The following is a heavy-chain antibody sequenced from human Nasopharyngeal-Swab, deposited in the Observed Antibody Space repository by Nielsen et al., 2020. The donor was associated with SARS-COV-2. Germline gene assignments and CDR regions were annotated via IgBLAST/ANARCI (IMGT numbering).Heavy chain of an antibody. Sequence: GESLKTSCAASGFTFSSYAMSWVRQAPGKGPEWVSAISGSGGSTYYADSVKGRFTISRDNSKNTLYLQMNSLRAEDTAVYYCAKDRGCSGGSCYVHWYFDLWGRGTLVTVSS. CDR1: GFTFSSYA. CDR2: ISGSGGST. J-gene: IGHJ2*01. CDR3: AKDRGCSGGSCYVHWYFDL. D-gene: IGHD2-15*01. V-gene: IGHV3-23*01.